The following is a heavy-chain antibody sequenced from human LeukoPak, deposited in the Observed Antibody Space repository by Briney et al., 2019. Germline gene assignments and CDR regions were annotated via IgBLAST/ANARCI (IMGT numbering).Heavy chain of an antibody. V-gene: IGHV3-30*02. CDR3: AKERYCSTTTCPFDS. J-gene: IGHJ4*02. CDR2: IRNDGSNH. CDR1: GFTFSHHG. D-gene: IGHD2-2*01. Sequence: PGGSLRLSCAASGFTFSHHGMHWVRQAPGKGLEWVAFIRNDGSNHYYADSVKGRFTISRDNSKNALFLQMDSLRLEDTAVYYCAKERYCSTTTCPFDSWGQGTLVTVSS.